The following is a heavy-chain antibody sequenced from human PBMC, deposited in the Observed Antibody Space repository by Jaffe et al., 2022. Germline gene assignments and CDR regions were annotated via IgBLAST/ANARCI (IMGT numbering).Heavy chain of an antibody. J-gene: IGHJ3*02. CDR1: GFTFSSYA. CDR3: AKAHCSGGSCYSDALGEFDI. D-gene: IGHD2-15*01. CDR2: ISGSGGST. Sequence: EVQLLESGGGLVQPGGSLRLSCAASGFTFSSYAMSWVRQAPGKGLEWVSAISGSGGSTYYADSVKGRFTISRDNSKNTLYLQMNSLRAEDTAVYYCAKAHCSGGSCYSDALGEFDIWGQGTMVTVSS. V-gene: IGHV3-23*01.